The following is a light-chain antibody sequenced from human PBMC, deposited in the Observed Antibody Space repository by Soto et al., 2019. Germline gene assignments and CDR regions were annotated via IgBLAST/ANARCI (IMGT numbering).Light chain of an antibody. J-gene: IGKJ5*01. CDR3: QQYNDRPPIT. CDR1: QSVDNN. CDR2: GSF. V-gene: IGKV3-15*01. Sequence: EIVMTQSPVTLSASPGESATLSCRASQSVDNNVAWYQQKPGQAPRLLIVGSFVRATGIPARFSGSGSGSEFTLTISGLQSEDFAVYYCQQYNDRPPITFGQGTRLEIK.